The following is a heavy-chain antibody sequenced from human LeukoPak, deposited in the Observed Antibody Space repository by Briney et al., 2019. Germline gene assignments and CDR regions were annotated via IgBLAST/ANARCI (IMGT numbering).Heavy chain of an antibody. J-gene: IGHJ4*02. CDR2: IYSGGST. D-gene: IGHD1-1*01. CDR3: ARRGSFDY. CDR1: GFTFNSNY. V-gene: IGHV3-53*01. Sequence: GGSLRLSCAASGFTFNSNYMSWVRQAPGKGLEWVSVIYSGGSTYDADSVKGRFTISRDNSKNTLYLQMNSLRAEDTAVYYCARRGSFDYWGQGTLVTVSS.